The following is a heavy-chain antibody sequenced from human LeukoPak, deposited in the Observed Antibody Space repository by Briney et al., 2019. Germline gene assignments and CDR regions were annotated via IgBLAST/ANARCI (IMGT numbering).Heavy chain of an antibody. V-gene: IGHV1-2*02. J-gene: IGHJ4*02. CDR2: INPNSGGT. D-gene: IGHD3-16*01. Sequence: ASVKVSCKASGYTFTSYDINWVRQATGQGLEWMGWINPNSGGTNYAQKFQGRVTMTRDTSISTAYMELSRLRSDDTAVYYCARVGFTDWGQGTLVTVSS. CDR3: ARVGFTD. CDR1: GYTFTSYD.